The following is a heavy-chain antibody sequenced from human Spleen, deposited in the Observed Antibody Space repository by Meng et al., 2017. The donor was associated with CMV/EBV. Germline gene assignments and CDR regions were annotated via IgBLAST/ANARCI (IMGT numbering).Heavy chain of an antibody. D-gene: IGHD3-3*02. CDR2: ISSSGSTI. V-gene: IGHV3-48*03. CDR1: GFTFSSYE. CDR3: ARSVSNDIFGVALVYGLDV. Sequence: GGSLRLSCAASGFTFSSYEMNWVRQAPGKGLEWVSYISSSGSTIYYADSVKGRFTISRDNAKNSLYLQMNSLRAEDTALYYCARSVSNDIFGVALVYGLDVWGQGTTVTVSS. J-gene: IGHJ6*02.